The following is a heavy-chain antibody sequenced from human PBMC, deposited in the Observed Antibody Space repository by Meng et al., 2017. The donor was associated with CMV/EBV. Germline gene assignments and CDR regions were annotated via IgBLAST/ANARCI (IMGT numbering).Heavy chain of an antibody. CDR3: ARTNYYDSSGYSGGYYYYGMDV. CDR2: IYYSGST. V-gene: IGHV4-59*01. D-gene: IGHD3-22*01. CDR1: GGSISSYY. Sequence: SETLSLTCTVSGGSISSYYWSWIRQPPGKGLEWIGYIYYSGSTNYNPSLKSRVTISVDTSKNQFSLKLSSVTAADTAVYYCARTNYYDSSGYSGGYYYYGMDVWGQGTTVTVSS. J-gene: IGHJ6*02.